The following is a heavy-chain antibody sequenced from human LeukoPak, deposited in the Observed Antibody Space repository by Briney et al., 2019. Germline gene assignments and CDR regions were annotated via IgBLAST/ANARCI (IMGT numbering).Heavy chain of an antibody. J-gene: IGHJ4*02. CDR3: ARGIGGYSYGPFFDY. V-gene: IGHV4-31*03. CDR1: GGSISSGGYY. D-gene: IGHD5-18*01. CDR2: IYYSGST. Sequence: SQTLSLTCTVSGGSISSGGYYWSWIRQHPGKGLEWIGYIYYSGSTYYNPSLKSRVTISVDTSKNQFPLKLSSVTAADTAVYYCARGIGGYSYGPFFDYWGQGTLVTVSS.